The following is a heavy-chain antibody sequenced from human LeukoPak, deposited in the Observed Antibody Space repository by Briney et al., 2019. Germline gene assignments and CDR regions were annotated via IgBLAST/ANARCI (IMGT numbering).Heavy chain of an antibody. CDR3: ARAIGVTCISTSCYSFDY. J-gene: IGHJ4*02. CDR2: ISWNSGSI. CDR1: GFIVEDYV. Sequence: GRSLRLSCLTAGFIVEDYVIHGVGQAPGKDLEWVSGISWNSGSIGYADSVKGRFTISRDNAKNSLYLQMNSLRTEDTALYYCARAIGVTCISTSCYSFDYWGQGTLVTVSS. D-gene: IGHD2-2*02. V-gene: IGHV3-9*01.